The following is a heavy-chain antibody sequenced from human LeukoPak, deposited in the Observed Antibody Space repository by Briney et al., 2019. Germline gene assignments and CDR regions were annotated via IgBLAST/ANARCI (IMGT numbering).Heavy chain of an antibody. Sequence: PGGSLRLSCAASGFTFSSYGMHWVRQAPGKGLEWVAVIWYDGSNKYYADSVKGRFTISRDNSKNTLYLQMNSLRAEDTAVYYCARDGEWLVPSAEYFQHWGQGTLVTVSS. V-gene: IGHV3-33*01. D-gene: IGHD6-19*01. CDR2: IWYDGSNK. CDR3: ARDGEWLVPSAEYFQH. J-gene: IGHJ1*01. CDR1: GFTFSSYG.